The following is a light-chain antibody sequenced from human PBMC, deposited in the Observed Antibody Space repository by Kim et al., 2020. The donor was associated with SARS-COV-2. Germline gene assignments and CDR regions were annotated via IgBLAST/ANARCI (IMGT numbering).Light chain of an antibody. CDR2: EVT. Sequence: QSGTIHSTGTSSAVGGYNHVYWYQQHPGKAPKLIIYEVTKRPSGVPDRFFGSKSGNTASLTVSGLQTDDEADYYCDSYTGSDIPWMFGGGTQLTVL. V-gene: IGLV2-8*03. J-gene: IGLJ3*02. CDR3: DSYTGSDIPWM. CDR1: SSAVGGYNH.